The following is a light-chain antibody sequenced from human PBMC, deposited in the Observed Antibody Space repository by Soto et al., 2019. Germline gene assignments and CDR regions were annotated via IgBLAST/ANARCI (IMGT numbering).Light chain of an antibody. V-gene: IGKV1-39*01. J-gene: IGKJ1*01. Sequence: QMTQSPSSLSASIGDRVTITCRASQTISRYLNWYQQKPGRAPNLLSYAASSLHSGVPSRFSVSGSGTDFTLTITRLQPEDFATYYCQQSFSIPWTFGQGTKVDIK. CDR1: QTISRY. CDR3: QQSFSIPWT. CDR2: AAS.